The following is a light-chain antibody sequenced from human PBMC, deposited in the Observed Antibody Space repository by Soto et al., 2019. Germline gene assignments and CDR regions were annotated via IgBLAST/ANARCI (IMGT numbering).Light chain of an antibody. J-gene: IGKJ1*01. Sequence: EIVLTQSPGTLSLSPGERATISCRASQSVRSSSLAWYQKKPGQAPRLLIYGASSRATGIPDRFSGSGSGTDFTLTISRLEPEDFALYYCQQYGSSPTFGQGSKVEIK. CDR1: QSVRSSS. CDR3: QQYGSSPT. CDR2: GAS. V-gene: IGKV3-20*01.